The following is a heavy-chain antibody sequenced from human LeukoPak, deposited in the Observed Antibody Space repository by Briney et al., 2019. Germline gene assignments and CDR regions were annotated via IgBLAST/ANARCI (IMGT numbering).Heavy chain of an antibody. J-gene: IGHJ4*02. CDR1: GGSISSSNYY. CDR3: ARQDYSSGWYS. CDR2: IYYSGST. D-gene: IGHD6-19*01. V-gene: IGHV4-39*01. Sequence: SETLSLTCTVSGGSISSSNYYWGWIRQPPGKGLEWIGNIYYSGSTYYNPSLKSRVTISVDTSKNQFSLKLSSVTAADTAVYYCARQDYSSGWYSWGQGTLVTVSS.